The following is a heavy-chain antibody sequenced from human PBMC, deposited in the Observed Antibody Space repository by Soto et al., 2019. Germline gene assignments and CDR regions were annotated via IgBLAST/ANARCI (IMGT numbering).Heavy chain of an antibody. Sequence: QLVESGGGLFQAGGSTRLSCLVSGFSVSRYDMAWVRQAPGKGLEWASIIQTGGATYYTDSEQGRFTISRDNSKNTIYLQMSSLRVEDTGVYSCVRVLYDSGVVDFWGQGSPITVS. J-gene: IGHJ4*02. CDR1: GFSVSRYD. V-gene: IGHV3-53*01. D-gene: IGHD5-12*01. CDR2: IQTGGAT. CDR3: VRVLYDSGVVDF.